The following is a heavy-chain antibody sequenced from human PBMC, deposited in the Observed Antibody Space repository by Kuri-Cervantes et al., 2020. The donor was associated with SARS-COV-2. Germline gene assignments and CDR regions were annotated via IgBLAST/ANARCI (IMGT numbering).Heavy chain of an antibody. J-gene: IGHJ4*02. CDR3: YCAPKEGFDS. V-gene: IGHV1-2*02. CDR1: GYTFTSYY. CDR2: ISPYNGNT. Sequence: ASVKVSCKASGYTFTSYYMHWVRQAPGQGLEWMGWISPYNGNTNYAQKVQGRVTMTRDTSTSTVYLELSSLTSEDTAIYYCYCAPKEGFDSWGQGTLVTVSS. D-gene: IGHD2-21*01.